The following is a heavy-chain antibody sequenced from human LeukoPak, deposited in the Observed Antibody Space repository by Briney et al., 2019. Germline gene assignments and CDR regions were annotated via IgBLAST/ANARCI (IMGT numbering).Heavy chain of an antibody. D-gene: IGHD4-23*01. J-gene: IGHJ4*02. CDR1: GFTLSNAW. CDR3: TTFQMTMVVTGY. CDR2: IKSKTDGRTT. Sequence: PGGALRLSCAASGFTLSNAWTSWVRQPPRKWPAWVGRIKSKTDGRTTDYAAPVKGRFTISRDDSKNSLYLQMNSLKTEDTAVYYCTTFQMTMVVTGYWGQGTLVTVSS. V-gene: IGHV3-15*01.